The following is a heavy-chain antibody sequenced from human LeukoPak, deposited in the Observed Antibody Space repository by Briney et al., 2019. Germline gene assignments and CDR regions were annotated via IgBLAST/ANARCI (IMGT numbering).Heavy chain of an antibody. D-gene: IGHD6-19*01. CDR1: GFTFTTYA. CDR2: IRGGGDKA. Sequence: GGSLRLSCAASGFTFTTYAINWVRQAPGKGLEWVSGIRGGGDKAYYADSVNGRFTISRDNSKNTVSLQMSSLRAEDTALYYCAKDLALAGTGGGFDAWGQGTRVAVSS. CDR3: AKDLALAGTGGGFDA. J-gene: IGHJ3*01. V-gene: IGHV3-23*01.